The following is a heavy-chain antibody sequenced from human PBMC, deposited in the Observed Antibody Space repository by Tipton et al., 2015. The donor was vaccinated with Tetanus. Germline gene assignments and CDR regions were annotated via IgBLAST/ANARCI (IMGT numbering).Heavy chain of an antibody. CDR2: ISGSSSTT. CDR1: GFTFSSYS. D-gene: IGHD3-22*01. CDR3: ARQWDSIGLSAFDI. Sequence: GSLRLSCAASGFTFSSYSMNWVRQAPGKGLEWVSYISGSSSTTYYADSVKGRFTISRDNSKNTVYLQMSSLRAEDTAVYYCARQWDSIGLSAFDIWGQGTMVTVSS. J-gene: IGHJ3*02. V-gene: IGHV3-48*01.